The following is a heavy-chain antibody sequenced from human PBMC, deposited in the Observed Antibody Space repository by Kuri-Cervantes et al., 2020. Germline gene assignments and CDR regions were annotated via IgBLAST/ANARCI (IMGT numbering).Heavy chain of an antibody. CDR3: AKTVGSITRPDY. V-gene: IGHV3-30*18. CDR1: GFTFSSYG. Sequence: LSLTCAASGFTFSSYGMHWVRQAPGKGLEWVAVISYDGSNKYYADSVKGRFTISRDNSKNTLYLQMNSLRAEDTAVYYCAKTVGSITRPDYWGQGTLVTVSS. J-gene: IGHJ4*02. D-gene: IGHD1-26*01. CDR2: ISYDGSNK.